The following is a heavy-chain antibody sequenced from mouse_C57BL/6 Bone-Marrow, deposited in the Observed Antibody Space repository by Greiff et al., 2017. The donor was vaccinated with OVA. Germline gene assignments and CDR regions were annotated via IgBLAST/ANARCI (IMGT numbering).Heavy chain of an antibody. CDR1: GYAFSSSW. CDR3: ARNYYGHYYAMDY. D-gene: IGHD1-2*01. Sequence: VQLVESGPELVKPGASVKISCKASGYAFSSSWMNWVKQRPGKGLEWIGRIYPGDGDTNYNGKFKGKATLTADKSSSTAYMQLSSLTSEDSAVYFCARNYYGHYYAMDYWGQGTSVTVSS. V-gene: IGHV1-82*01. J-gene: IGHJ4*01. CDR2: IYPGDGDT.